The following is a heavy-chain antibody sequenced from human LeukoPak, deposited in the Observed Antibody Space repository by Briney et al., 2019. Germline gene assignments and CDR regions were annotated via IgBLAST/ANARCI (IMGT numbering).Heavy chain of an antibody. J-gene: IGHJ4*02. CDR3: ARLRTDAYYDLLTGYFDY. D-gene: IGHD3-9*01. V-gene: IGHV5-51*01. CDR2: IYPADSDT. Sequence: GESLKISCKGSGYSFTNYWIGWVRQMPGKGLECMGIIYPADSDTRYSPSFQGQVTISADKSISTAYLQWSTLKASDTAMYYCARLRTDAYYDLLTGYFDYWGQGTRVTVSS. CDR1: GYSFTNYW.